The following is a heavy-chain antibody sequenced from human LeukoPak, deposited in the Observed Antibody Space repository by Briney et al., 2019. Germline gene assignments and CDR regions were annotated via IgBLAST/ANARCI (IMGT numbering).Heavy chain of an antibody. V-gene: IGHV1-2*02. CDR1: GYIFTGSY. CDR3: ARALSSLRLYYFDS. CDR2: INPNSGGT. D-gene: IGHD6-6*01. Sequence: ASVKVSCKASGYIFTGSYIQWVRQAPGQGLEWMGWINPNSGGTNRAQKFQGRVTLTGDTSTNTAHMELIRLNSNDTAVYYCARALSSLRLYYFDSWGQATLVTVSS. J-gene: IGHJ4*02.